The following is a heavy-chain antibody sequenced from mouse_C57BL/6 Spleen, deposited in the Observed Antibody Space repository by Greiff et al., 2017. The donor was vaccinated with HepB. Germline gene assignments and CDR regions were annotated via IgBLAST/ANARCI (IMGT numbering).Heavy chain of an antibody. CDR2: IYPGSGST. J-gene: IGHJ3*01. Sequence: QVQLQQPGAELVKPGASVKLSCKASGYTFTSYWITWVKQRPGQGLEWIGGIYPGSGSTNYNEKFKSKATLTVDTSSSTAYMQLSSLTSEDSAVYYCARAGSSYWADWGQGTLVTVSA. CDR3: ARAGSSYWAD. D-gene: IGHD1-1*01. CDR1: GYTFTSYW. V-gene: IGHV1-55*01.